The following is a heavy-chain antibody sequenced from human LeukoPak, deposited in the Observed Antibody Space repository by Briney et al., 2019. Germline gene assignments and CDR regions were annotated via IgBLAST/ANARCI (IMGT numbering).Heavy chain of an antibody. D-gene: IGHD3-22*01. CDR1: GYTFTSYG. J-gene: IGHJ4*02. Sequence: ASVKVSCKASGYTFTSYGISWVRQAPGQGLEWMGWISAYNGNTNYAQKLQGRVTMTTDTSTSTAYMELRSLRSDDTAVSYCARALGAYYDSSGYVDYWGQGTLVTVSS. CDR3: ARALGAYYDSSGYVDY. CDR2: ISAYNGNT. V-gene: IGHV1-18*01.